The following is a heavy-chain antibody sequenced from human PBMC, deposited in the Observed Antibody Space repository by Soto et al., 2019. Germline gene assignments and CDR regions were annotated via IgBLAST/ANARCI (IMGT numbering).Heavy chain of an antibody. J-gene: IGHJ6*02. CDR1: GGTFSSYA. V-gene: IGHV1-69*13. D-gene: IGHD3-22*01. CDR2: IIPIFGTA. Sequence: SVKVSCKASGGTFSSYAISWVRQAPGQGLEWMGGIIPIFGTASYAQKFQGRVTITADESTSTAYMELSSLRSEDTAVYYCARYYYDSSGYYDQDYYYYYGMDVWGQGTTVTVS. CDR3: ARYYYDSSGYYDQDYYYYYGMDV.